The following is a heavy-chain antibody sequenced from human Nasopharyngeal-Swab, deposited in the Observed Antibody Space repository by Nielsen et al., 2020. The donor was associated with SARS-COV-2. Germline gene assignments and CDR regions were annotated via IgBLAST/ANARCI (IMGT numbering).Heavy chain of an antibody. CDR3: ASLATASPYDY. CDR2: ISSSGSNV. Sequence: GESLKISCAASGFPFNSYQMTWVRQAPGKGLEWVSSISSSGSNVYYADSVKGRFTISRDNTKNSLYLQMNSLRAEDTSVYYCASLATASPYDYWGRGILVTVSS. D-gene: IGHD5-18*01. V-gene: IGHV3-21*06. J-gene: IGHJ4*01. CDR1: GFPFNSYQ.